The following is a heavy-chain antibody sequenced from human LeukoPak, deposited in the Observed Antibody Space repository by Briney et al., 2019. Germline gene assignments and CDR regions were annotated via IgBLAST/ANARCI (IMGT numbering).Heavy chain of an antibody. CDR3: AKAGIVATMNADWFDP. D-gene: IGHD5-12*01. V-gene: IGHV1-8*01. CDR1: GYTFTIYD. Sequence: ASVTVSCTASGYTFTIYDINWVRQATGQGLEWMGWMNPNSGNTGYAQKFRGRVTMTRDTSISTAYMELSSLRSEDTAVYYCAKAGIVATMNADWFDPWGQGTLVTVAS. CDR2: MNPNSGNT. J-gene: IGHJ5*02.